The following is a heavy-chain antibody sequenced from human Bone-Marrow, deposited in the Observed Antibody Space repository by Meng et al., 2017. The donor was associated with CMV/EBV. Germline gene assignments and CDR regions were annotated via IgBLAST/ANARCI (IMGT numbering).Heavy chain of an antibody. J-gene: IGHJ2*01. CDR3: ARERGKNRKSYSSSAEWYFDL. CDR2: INHSGST. D-gene: IGHD6-6*01. CDR1: GGSIASEY. V-gene: IGHV4-34*01. Sequence: GSLRLSCTVSGGSIASEYWSWIRQPPGKGLEWIGEINHSGSTNYNPSLKSRVTISVDTSKNQFSLKLSSVTAADTAVYYCARERGKNRKSYSSSAEWYFDLWGRGTLVTVSS.